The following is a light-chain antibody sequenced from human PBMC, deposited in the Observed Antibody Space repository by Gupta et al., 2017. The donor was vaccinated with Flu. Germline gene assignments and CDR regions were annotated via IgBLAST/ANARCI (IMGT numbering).Light chain of an antibody. CDR3: QQANSFPLT. CDR2: AAS. V-gene: IGKV1D-12*01. CDR1: QGSSSW. Sequence: PSSGAAAGGDRGTITCRTSQGSSSWLAWYQQQPGKAPRLLIYAASSLQSGVPSRFSGSGSGTDFTLTISSLQPEDFATYSCQQANSFPLTFGGGTKVEIK. J-gene: IGKJ4*01.